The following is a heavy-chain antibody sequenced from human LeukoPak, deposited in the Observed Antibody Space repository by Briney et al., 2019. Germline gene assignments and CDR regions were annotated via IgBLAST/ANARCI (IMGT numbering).Heavy chain of an antibody. Sequence: GGSLRLSCAASGFTFSSCCMHWVRQAPGKGLEWVAVISDDGSKKYYACSVKGRFTICRENSKNTLYLQINNQSAEDAAGYYFENAGEQWQTSGDLGDWGQRTLVTAS. D-gene: IGHD6-19*01. CDR1: GFTFSSCC. CDR3: ENAGEQWQTSGDLGD. CDR2: ISDDGSKK. J-gene: IGHJ4*02. V-gene: IGHV3-30*18.